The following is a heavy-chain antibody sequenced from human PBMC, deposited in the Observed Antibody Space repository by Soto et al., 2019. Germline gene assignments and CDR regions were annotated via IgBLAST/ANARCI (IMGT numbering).Heavy chain of an antibody. D-gene: IGHD3-22*01. CDR3: ARARDSSAFHY. CDR1: GGTFSSYS. Sequence: ASVKVSCKASGGTFSSYSINWVRQAPGQGLEWMGRIIRILGIANYAQRFQGRVTITADKSTSTAYMDLSSLRSEDTAVYYCARARDSSAFHYWGQGTPVTVSS. J-gene: IGHJ4*02. CDR2: IIRILGIA. V-gene: IGHV1-69*02.